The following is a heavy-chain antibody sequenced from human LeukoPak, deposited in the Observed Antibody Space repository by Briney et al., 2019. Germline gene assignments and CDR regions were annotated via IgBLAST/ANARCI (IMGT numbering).Heavy chain of an antibody. D-gene: IGHD2-15*01. CDR2: INHSGST. Sequence: PSETLSLTCAVYGGSFSGYYWSWIRQPPGKGLEWIGEINHSGSTNYNPSLKSRVTISVDTSKNQSSLKLSSVTAADTAAYYCATGYCSGGSCYLPFDYWGQGTLVTVSS. J-gene: IGHJ4*02. CDR3: ATGYCSGGSCYLPFDY. V-gene: IGHV4-34*01. CDR1: GGSFSGYY.